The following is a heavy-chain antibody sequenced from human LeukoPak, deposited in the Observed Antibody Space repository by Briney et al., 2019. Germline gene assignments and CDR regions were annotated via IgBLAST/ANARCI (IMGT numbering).Heavy chain of an antibody. D-gene: IGHD3-16*01. V-gene: IGHV4-59*01. CDR1: DDSISDYY. Sequence: PSETLSLTCTVSDDSISDYYRGWIRQPPGKGLEWIGYFHNSGTSAYNPSLKSRVTISADTSKNQFSLKLNSLTTADTAVYYCTRGAGWLIDYWGQGILVTVSS. J-gene: IGHJ4*02. CDR3: TRGAGWLIDY. CDR2: FHNSGTS.